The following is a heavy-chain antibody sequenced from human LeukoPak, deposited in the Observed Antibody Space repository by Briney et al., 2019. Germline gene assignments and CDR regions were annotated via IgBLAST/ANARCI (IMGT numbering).Heavy chain of an antibody. CDR2: IIPIFGTA. CDR3: ASVNWGSSAYFDY. V-gene: IGHV1-69*05. D-gene: IGHD7-27*01. Sequence: SVKVSCKASGGTFSSYAISWVRQAPGQGLEWMGRIIPIFGTANYAQKFQGRVTIITDESTSTAYMELSSLRSEDTAVYYCASVNWGSSAYFDYWGQGTLVTVSS. CDR1: GGTFSSYA. J-gene: IGHJ4*02.